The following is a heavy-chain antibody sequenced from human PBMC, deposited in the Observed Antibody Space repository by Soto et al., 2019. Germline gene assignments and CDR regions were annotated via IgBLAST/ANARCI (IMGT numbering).Heavy chain of an antibody. CDR3: ARDALSGYLVS. CDR2: IYYSGST. D-gene: IGHD3-9*01. J-gene: IGHJ5*02. CDR1: GGSISSYY. Sequence: NPLETLSLTCTVSGGSISSYYWSWIRQPPGKGLEWIGYIYYSGSTNYNPSLKSRVTISVDTSKNQFSLKLSPVTAADTAVYYCARDALSGYLVSWGQGTLVTVSS. V-gene: IGHV4-59*01.